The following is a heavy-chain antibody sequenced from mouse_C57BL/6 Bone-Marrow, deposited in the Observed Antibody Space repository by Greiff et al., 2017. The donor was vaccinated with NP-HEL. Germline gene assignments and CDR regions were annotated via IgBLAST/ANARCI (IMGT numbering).Heavy chain of an antibody. Sequence: DVMLVESGGGLVKPGGSLKLSCAASGFTFSDYGMHWVRQAPEKGLEWVAYISSGSSTIYYADTVKGRFTISRDNAKNNLFLRMTSLRSEDTAMYYCARPRLSAWFAYWGQGTLVTVSA. CDR1: GFTFSDYG. J-gene: IGHJ3*01. CDR3: ARPRLSAWFAY. CDR2: ISSGSSTI. D-gene: IGHD3-2*02. V-gene: IGHV5-17*01.